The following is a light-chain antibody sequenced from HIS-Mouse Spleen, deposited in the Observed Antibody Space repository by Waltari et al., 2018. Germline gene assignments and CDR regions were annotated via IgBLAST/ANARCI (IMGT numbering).Light chain of an antibody. CDR1: SLRSYY. J-gene: IGLJ2*01. V-gene: IGLV3-19*01. CDR3: NSRDSSGNHVV. Sequence: SSELTQDPAVSVALGQTVRITCQGDSLRSYYASWYQQKPGQAPVLVIYGKNNRPSGIPDGFSGSSSGNPASLTITGAQAEDEADYYCNSRDSSGNHVVFGGGTKLTVL. CDR2: GKN.